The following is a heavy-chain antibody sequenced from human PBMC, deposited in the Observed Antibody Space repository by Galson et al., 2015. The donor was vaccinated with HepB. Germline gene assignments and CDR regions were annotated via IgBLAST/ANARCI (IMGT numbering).Heavy chain of an antibody. V-gene: IGHV3-11*04. Sequence: SLRLSCAASGFTFSDYYMSWIRQAPGKGLEWVSYISSSGSTIYYTDSVKGRFTVSRDDAKNSLYLQMNSLRAEDTAVYYCARDKRDWYFDLWAVAPWSLSPQ. D-gene: IGHD6-25*01. J-gene: IGHJ2*01. CDR1: GFTFSDYY. CDR3: ARDKRDWYFDL. CDR2: ISSSGSTI.